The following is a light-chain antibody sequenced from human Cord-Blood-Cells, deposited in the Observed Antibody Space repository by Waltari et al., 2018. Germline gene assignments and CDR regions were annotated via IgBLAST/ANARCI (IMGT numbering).Light chain of an antibody. Sequence: QSVLPQPPSASWTPGQSVTISCSGCRSTIGSTHVYWYQQPPGTAPKLLIYSNKQRPSGVPDRFSGSKSGTSASLAISGLRSEDEADYYCAAWDDSRGGYVFGSGTKVTVL. CDR2: SNK. CDR3: AAWDDSRGGYV. V-gene: IGLV1-47*01. J-gene: IGLJ1*01. CDR1: RSTIGSTH.